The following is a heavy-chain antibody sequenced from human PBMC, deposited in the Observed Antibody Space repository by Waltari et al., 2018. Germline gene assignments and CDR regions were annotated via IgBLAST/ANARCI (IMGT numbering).Heavy chain of an antibody. CDR1: GGNVSSNA. J-gene: IGHJ4*02. V-gene: IGHV1-69*05. Sequence: QVQLVQSGAEVKKPGSSVKVSCKASGGNVSSNAIRGVRRAPGQGLEWMGVIIPIFGTANYAQKFQGRVTITTDESTSTAYMELSSLRSEDTAVYYCARERSSGWYRREYFDYWGQGTLVTVSS. CDR2: IIPIFGTA. CDR3: ARERSSGWYRREYFDY. D-gene: IGHD6-19*01.